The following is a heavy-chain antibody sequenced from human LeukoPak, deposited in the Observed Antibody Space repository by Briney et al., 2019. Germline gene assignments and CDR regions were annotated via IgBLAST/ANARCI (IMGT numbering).Heavy chain of an antibody. CDR3: ARGDYDPTNNWFDP. Sequence: KPSETLSLTCTVSGAFINNSYYFWGWIRQPPGKGLEWIGTIYYSGSTYHNPSPKSRVTISVDTSKNQFFLRLNFVTAADTAVYYCARGDYDPTNNWFDPWGQGTLVTVSS. J-gene: IGHJ5*02. D-gene: IGHD3-16*01. CDR1: GAFINNSYYF. V-gene: IGHV4-39*07. CDR2: IYYSGST.